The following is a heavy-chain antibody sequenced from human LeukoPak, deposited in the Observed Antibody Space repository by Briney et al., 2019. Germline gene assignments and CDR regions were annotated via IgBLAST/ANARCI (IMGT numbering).Heavy chain of an antibody. CDR1: GYSISSGYY. D-gene: IGHD6-19*01. J-gene: IGHJ4*02. V-gene: IGHV4-38-2*01. CDR2: IYHSGST. CDR3: ATSYSSGPMNFDY. Sequence: SETLSLTCAVSGYSISSGYYWGWSGQPPGKGLEGIGSIYHSGSTYYNPSLKSRVTISVDTSKNQFSLKLSSVTAADTAVYYCATSYSSGPMNFDYWGQGTLVTVSS.